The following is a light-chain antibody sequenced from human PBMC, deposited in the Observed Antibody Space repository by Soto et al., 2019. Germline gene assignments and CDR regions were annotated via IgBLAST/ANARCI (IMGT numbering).Light chain of an antibody. CDR2: WAS. Sequence: DIVMTQSPDSLAVSLGEMATINCRSSQTVLSSSNNKNYLAWYQQKPRQPPKLLIYWASTRESGVPDRFSGSGSGTDFTLTISSLQAEDVAVYYCQEYYASPFTFGPGTKVEIK. V-gene: IGKV4-1*01. CDR3: QEYYASPFT. CDR1: QTVLSSSNNKNY. J-gene: IGKJ3*01.